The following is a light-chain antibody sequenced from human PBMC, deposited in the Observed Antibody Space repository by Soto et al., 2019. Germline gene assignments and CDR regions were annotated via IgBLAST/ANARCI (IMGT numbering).Light chain of an antibody. V-gene: IGLV2-8*01. CDR1: RSDVGAYNY. CDR3: SSYAGRNNLV. CDR2: EVS. Sequence: QSALTQPPSASGSPGQSVTISCTGTRSDVGAYNYVSWYQQNPGKAPKLMIYEVSKRPSGVPDRFSGSKSGNTASLTVSGLQAGDEADYYCSSYAGRNNLVFGGGTKLTVL. J-gene: IGLJ2*01.